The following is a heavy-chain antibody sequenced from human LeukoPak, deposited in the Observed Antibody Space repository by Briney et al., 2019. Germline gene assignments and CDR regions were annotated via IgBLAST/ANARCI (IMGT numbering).Heavy chain of an antibody. Sequence: GGSLRLSCLTSGFTFSTNAMSWVRQAPGKGLEWISGISGSGASTYYADSVKGRFTISRDDSRNTLYLQMNSLRGDDTAVYYCAKDVGKWESLHFFDYWGQGTLVTVSS. V-gene: IGHV3-23*01. D-gene: IGHD1-26*01. CDR3: AKDVGKWESLHFFDY. CDR1: GFTFSTNA. CDR2: ISGSGAST. J-gene: IGHJ4*02.